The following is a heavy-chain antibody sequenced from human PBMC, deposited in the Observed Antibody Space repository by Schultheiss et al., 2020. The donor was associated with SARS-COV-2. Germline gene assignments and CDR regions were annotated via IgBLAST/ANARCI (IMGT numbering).Heavy chain of an antibody. D-gene: IGHD4-17*01. CDR1: GYMFKAYG. CDR3: ARDGGNAPGDDYGKFDY. V-gene: IGHV1-18*01. J-gene: IGHJ4*02. CDR2: ISAYNGNT. Sequence: ASVKVSCTASGYMFKAYGFSWVRQAPGQGLEWMGWISAYNGNTYYARRLQGRVTLTTDTPTRTAYMELSSLRSEDTAVYYCARDGGNAPGDDYGKFDYWGQGTLVTVSS.